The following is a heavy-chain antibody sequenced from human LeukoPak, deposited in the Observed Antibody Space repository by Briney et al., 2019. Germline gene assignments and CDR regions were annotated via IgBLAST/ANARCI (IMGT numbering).Heavy chain of an antibody. CDR1: GFTVSSNY. V-gene: IGHV3-66*01. D-gene: IGHD3-10*01. CDR3: ARDDLYGSGYYYGMDV. CDR2: IYSGGST. Sequence: PGGSLTLSCAASGFTVSSNYMSWVRQAPGKGLEWVSVIYSGGSTYYADSVKGRFTISRDNSKNTLYLQMNSLRAEDTAVYYCARDDLYGSGYYYGMDVWGQGTTVTVSS. J-gene: IGHJ6*02.